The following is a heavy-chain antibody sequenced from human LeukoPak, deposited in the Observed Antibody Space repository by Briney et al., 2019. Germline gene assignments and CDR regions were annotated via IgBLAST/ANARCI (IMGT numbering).Heavy chain of an antibody. CDR2: ISGSGGST. D-gene: IGHD3-16*02. J-gene: IGHJ5*02. CDR3: AKRPKDDVWGSYRSGWFDP. Sequence: GASLRLSCAASGFTFSSYAMSWVRQAPGKGLEWVSAISGSGGSTYYADSVKGRFTISRDNSKNTLYLQMNSLRAEDTAVYYCAKRPKDDVWGSYRSGWFDPWGQGTLVTVSS. CDR1: GFTFSSYA. V-gene: IGHV3-23*01.